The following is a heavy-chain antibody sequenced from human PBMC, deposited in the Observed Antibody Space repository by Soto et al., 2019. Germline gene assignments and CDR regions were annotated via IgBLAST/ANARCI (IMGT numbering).Heavy chain of an antibody. J-gene: IGHJ6*02. D-gene: IGHD3-16*02. CDR1: GDTDTNYV. CDR3: EAEMTFGKLSVV. V-gene: IGHV1-69*01. CDR2: IFPKFGTT. Sequence: QVQLVQSGAEVKKPGSSVKVSCKASGDTDTNYVISWVRQAPGQGLEWMGGIFPKFGTTYSAQKLQDRLTITAEESTSTVYMQLSILRLEDTAVYYCEAEMTFGKLSVVWGQGTTVTVSS.